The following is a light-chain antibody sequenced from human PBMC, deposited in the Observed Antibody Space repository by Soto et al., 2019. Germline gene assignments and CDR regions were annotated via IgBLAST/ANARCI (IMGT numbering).Light chain of an antibody. CDR1: QSVSSY. Sequence: EIVLTQSPATLSLSPGERATLSCRASQSVSSYLAWYQQKPGQAPRLLIYDASNRATGIPARFSGSGSGTDFPLTTSSLEPEDFAVYYCQQRDTFGQGTKLEIK. CDR2: DAS. CDR3: QQRDT. V-gene: IGKV3-11*01. J-gene: IGKJ2*01.